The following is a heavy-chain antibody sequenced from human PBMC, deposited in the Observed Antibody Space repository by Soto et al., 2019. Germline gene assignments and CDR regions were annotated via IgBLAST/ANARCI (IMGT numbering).Heavy chain of an antibody. CDR3: ARDPWDDGGVTIEY. CDR2: INPNDRGT. D-gene: IGHD1-1*01. CDR1: GYTFTNYF. V-gene: IGHV1-2*02. Sequence: ASVKVSCKPSGYTFTNYFIQWLRQAPGQVLERLGWINPNDRGTNYAQKFQGRVAVTSDTSISTAYMELSSLTSDDTAVYYCARDPWDDGGVTIEYWGQGTMVTVSS. J-gene: IGHJ4*02.